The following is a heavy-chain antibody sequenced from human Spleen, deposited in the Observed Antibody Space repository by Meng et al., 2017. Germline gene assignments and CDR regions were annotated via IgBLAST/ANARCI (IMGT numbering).Heavy chain of an antibody. V-gene: IGHV3-23*01. Sequence: GGSLRLSCAASGFTFNSYVMTWVRQTPGKGLVWVSSISPRDARTYYADSVKGRFTISRDNSKNTLYLQMNSLRAEDTAVYYCAKTRLLGYGDYGTYYFEDWGQGTLVTVSS. J-gene: IGHJ4*02. CDR3: AKTRLLGYGDYGTYYFED. CDR2: ISPRDART. D-gene: IGHD4-17*01. CDR1: GFTFNSYV.